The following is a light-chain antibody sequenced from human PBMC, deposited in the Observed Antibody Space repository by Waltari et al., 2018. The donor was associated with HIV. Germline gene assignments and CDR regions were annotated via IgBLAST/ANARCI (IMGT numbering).Light chain of an antibody. Sequence: VLTQSPATLSLSPGDRATLSCRASQSVSSTYLAWYQQKPGQAPRLLIFGASRRATGIPDRFSGSGSGTDFSLTINRLEPEDFAVYYCQQYGTPPLTFGPGTKLDI. CDR1: QSVSSTY. V-gene: IGKV3-20*01. J-gene: IGKJ3*01. CDR2: GAS. CDR3: QQYGTPPLT.